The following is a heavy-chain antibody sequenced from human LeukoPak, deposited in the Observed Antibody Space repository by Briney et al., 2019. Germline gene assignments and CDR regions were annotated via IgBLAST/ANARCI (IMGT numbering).Heavy chain of an antibody. CDR1: GFTFSDYA. J-gene: IGHJ4*02. CDR3: ARGRGSGSFLIDY. CDR2: ISYDGSWM. D-gene: IGHD3-10*01. Sequence: GGSLRLSCAASGFTFSDYAMHWVRQAPGKGLEWVAVISYDGSWMYYADSVKGRFTVSRDNSKSTLYLQMDSPRVEDTAVNFSARGRGSGSFLIDYWGQGTLVTVSS. V-gene: IGHV3-30*04.